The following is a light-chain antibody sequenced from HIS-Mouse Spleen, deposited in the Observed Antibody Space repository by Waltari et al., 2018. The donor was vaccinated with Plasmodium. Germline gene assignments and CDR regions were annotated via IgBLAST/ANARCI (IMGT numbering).Light chain of an antibody. J-gene: IGLJ2*01. Sequence: QSALTQPPSASGSPGQSVTISCTGTSRAVDGYNYVSWYQQHPGKAPKLMIYEVSKRPSGVPDRFSGSKSGNTASLTVSGLQAEDEADYYCSSYAGSNNLVFGGGTKLTVL. V-gene: IGLV2-8*01. CDR1: SRAVDGYNY. CDR3: SSYAGSNNLV. CDR2: EVS.